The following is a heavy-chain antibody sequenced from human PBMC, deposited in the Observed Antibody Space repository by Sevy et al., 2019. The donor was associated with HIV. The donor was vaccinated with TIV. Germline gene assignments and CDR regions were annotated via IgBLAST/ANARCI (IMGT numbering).Heavy chain of an antibody. CDR2: VYPHSGGT. D-gene: IGHD1-7*01. CDR3: ARDGGGGTTNSGMDV. Sequence: ASVKVSCKASGYTFTGDYLHWVRQAPGQGLEWMGRVYPHSGGTNYAQKFQGRVTMTRDTSISTAYMELGRLRSDDTAVYYCARDGGGGTTNSGMDVWGQGTTVTVS. J-gene: IGHJ6*02. CDR1: GYTFTGDY. V-gene: IGHV1-2*06.